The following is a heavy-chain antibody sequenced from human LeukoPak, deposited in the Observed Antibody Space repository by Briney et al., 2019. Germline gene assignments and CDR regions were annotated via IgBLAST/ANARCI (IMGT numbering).Heavy chain of an antibody. D-gene: IGHD4-23*01. J-gene: IGHJ4*02. CDR2: INHSGST. Sequence: SETLSLTCAVYGGSFSGYYWSWIRQPPGKGLEWIGEINHSGSTNYNPSLKSRVTISVDTSKNQFSLKLSSVTAADTAVYYCARGPYGGNSPEDYWGQGTLDTVSS. V-gene: IGHV4-34*01. CDR3: ARGPYGGNSPEDY. CDR1: GGSFSGYY.